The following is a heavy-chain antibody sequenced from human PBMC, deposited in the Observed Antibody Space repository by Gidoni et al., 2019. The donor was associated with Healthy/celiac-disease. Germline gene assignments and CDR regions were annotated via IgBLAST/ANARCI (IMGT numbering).Heavy chain of an antibody. CDR2: IYYSGST. CDR3: ARSEMSRAFDI. V-gene: IGHV4-59*08. J-gene: IGHJ3*02. CDR1: GGSISSYD. Sequence: QVQLQESGPGLVKHRETLSLTCTVSGGSISSYDWSWNRQPPGKGLEWLGYIYYSGSTNYNPSLKSQVTISVCTSKNQFSLKLGSVTAADTAVYYCARSEMSRAFDIWGQGTMVTVSS.